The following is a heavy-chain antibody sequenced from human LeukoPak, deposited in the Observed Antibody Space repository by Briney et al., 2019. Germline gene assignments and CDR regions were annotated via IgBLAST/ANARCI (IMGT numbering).Heavy chain of an antibody. CDR1: GGSISRINW. J-gene: IGHJ4*02. V-gene: IGHV4-4*02. CDR2: IYHTGST. CDR3: AAYCSGGNCLDY. D-gene: IGHD2-15*01. Sequence: SGTLPLTCAVSGGSISRINWWNWVRQPPGKGLEWIGEIYHTGSTNYNPSLKSRVTMSVDKPRNQFSLRLSSVTAADTAVYYCAAYCSGGNCLDYWGQGTLVTVSS.